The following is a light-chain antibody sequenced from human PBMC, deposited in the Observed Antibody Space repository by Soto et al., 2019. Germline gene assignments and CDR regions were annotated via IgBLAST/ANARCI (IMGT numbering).Light chain of an antibody. V-gene: IGKV3-15*01. J-gene: IGKJ1*01. CDR1: QSVSSN. Sequence: ILMAQSPATLSVSPGERATLSCRASQSVSSNLAWYQHKPGQAPRLLIYAASTRATGIPARFSGSGSGTEFTLIISSLQSEDFAVYYCQQYNNWPPATFGQGTKVDIK. CDR3: QQYNNWPPAT. CDR2: AAS.